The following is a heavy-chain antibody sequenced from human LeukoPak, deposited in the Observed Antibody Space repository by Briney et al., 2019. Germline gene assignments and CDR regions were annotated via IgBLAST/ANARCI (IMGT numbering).Heavy chain of an antibody. Sequence: GGSLRLSCAASGFTFSSYSINWVRQAPGKGLEWVSYISGSSSTIYYADSVKGRFTISRDNAKNSLYLQMNSLRAEDTALYYCARRSEFGVVEYMDVWGTGNTVTVSS. CDR3: ARRSEFGVVEYMDV. J-gene: IGHJ6*03. D-gene: IGHD3-16*01. CDR1: GFTFSSYS. CDR2: ISGSSSTI. V-gene: IGHV3-48*01.